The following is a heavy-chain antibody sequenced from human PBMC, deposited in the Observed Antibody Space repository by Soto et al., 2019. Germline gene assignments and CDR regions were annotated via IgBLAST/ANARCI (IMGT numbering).Heavy chain of an antibody. CDR2: IIPIFGTA. CDR1: GGTFSSYA. CDR3: ARGRNYYDSSGYSPPFDY. V-gene: IGHV1-69*13. J-gene: IGHJ4*02. Sequence: GASVKVSCKASGGTFSSYAISWVRQAPGQGLEWMGGIIPIFGTANYAQKFQGRVTITADESTSTAYMELSSLRSEDTAVYYCARGRNYYDSSGYSPPFDYWGQGTLVTVSS. D-gene: IGHD3-22*01.